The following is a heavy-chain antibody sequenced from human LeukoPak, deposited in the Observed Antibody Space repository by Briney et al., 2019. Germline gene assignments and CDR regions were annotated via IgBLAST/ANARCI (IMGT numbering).Heavy chain of an antibody. CDR3: ARARGAYYGSGSYYPSSSYFDY. Sequence: SETLSLTCAVYGGSFSGYYWSWIRQPPGKGLEWIGEVNHSGSTNYNPSLKSRVTISVDTSKHQFSLKLSSVTAADMAVYYCARARGAYYGSGSYYPSSSYFDYWGQGTLVTVSS. V-gene: IGHV4-34*01. CDR2: VNHSGST. CDR1: GGSFSGYY. D-gene: IGHD3-10*01. J-gene: IGHJ4*02.